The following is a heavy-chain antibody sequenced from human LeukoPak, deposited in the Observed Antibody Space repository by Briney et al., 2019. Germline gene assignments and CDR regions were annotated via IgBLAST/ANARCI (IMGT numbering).Heavy chain of an antibody. Sequence: SETLSLTCTVSGGSISDYYWNWMRQPPGKGLEWIGYIYYSGRTNYNPSLKSRVSISVNTSKNQFSLKLSSVTAADTAVYYCARDFRGSVDAFDIWGQGTMVAVSS. CDR3: ARDFRGSVDAFDI. J-gene: IGHJ3*02. CDR2: IYYSGRT. CDR1: GGSISDYY. V-gene: IGHV4-59*01.